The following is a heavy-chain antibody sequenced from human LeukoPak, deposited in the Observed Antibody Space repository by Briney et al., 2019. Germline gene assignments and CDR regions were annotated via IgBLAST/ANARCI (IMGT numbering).Heavy chain of an antibody. CDR2: IYYSGST. J-gene: IGHJ6*02. CDR1: GGSISSGGYY. Sequence: SQTLSLTCTVSGGSISSGGYYWSWIRQHPGKGLEWIGYIYYSGSTYYNPSLKSRVTISVDTSKNQLSLKLSSVTAADTAVYYCARDLSPVRGPYGMDVWGQGTTVTVSS. D-gene: IGHD3-10*01. CDR3: ARDLSPVRGPYGMDV. V-gene: IGHV4-31*03.